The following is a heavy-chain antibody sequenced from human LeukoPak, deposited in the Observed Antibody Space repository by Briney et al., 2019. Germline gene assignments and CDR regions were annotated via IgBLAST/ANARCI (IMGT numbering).Heavy chain of an antibody. CDR2: IYPGDSHT. J-gene: IGHJ4*02. Sequence: GESLKISCKGSGYSFASYWIGWVRQMPGKGLEWIGIIYPGDSHTRYSPSFQGQVTISADKSISIAYLQWSSLKASDTAMYYCARHPDYYFDYWGQGTVVTVSS. CDR3: ARHPDYYFDY. D-gene: IGHD1-14*01. V-gene: IGHV5-51*01. CDR1: GYSFASYW.